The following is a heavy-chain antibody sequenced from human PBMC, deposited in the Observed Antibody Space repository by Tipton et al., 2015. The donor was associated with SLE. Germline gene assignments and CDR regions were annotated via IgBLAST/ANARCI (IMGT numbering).Heavy chain of an antibody. CDR2: INHSGST. J-gene: IGHJ5*02. D-gene: IGHD4-11*01. V-gene: IGHV4-30-4*01. Sequence: TLSLTCTVSGGSISSGDYYWSWIRQPPGKGLEWIGEINHSGSTNYNPSLKSRVTISVDTSKNQISLKLSSVTAADTAVYYCARYPESNYHWFGPWGQGALVTVSS. CDR1: GGSISSGDYY. CDR3: ARYPESNYHWFGP.